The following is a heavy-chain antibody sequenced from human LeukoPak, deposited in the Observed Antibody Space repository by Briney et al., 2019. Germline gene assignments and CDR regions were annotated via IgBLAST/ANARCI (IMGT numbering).Heavy chain of an antibody. D-gene: IGHD4-17*01. CDR1: GFTFDDYA. CDR3: AKDSSRTTVTNFDY. J-gene: IGHJ4*02. V-gene: IGHV3-9*01. CDR2: ISWNSGSI. Sequence: GRSLRLSCAASGFTFDDYAMHWFRQAPGKGLEWVSGISWNSGSIGYADSVKGRFTISRDNAKNSLYLQMNSLRAEDTALYYCAKDSSRTTVTNFDYWGQGTLVTVSS.